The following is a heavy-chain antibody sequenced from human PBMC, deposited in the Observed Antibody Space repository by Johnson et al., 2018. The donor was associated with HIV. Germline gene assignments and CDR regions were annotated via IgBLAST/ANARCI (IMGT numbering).Heavy chain of an antibody. CDR3: ASEGIYWTGGRCYVAAFDI. CDR2: IYSGGST. CDR1: GFTVISNH. V-gene: IGHV3-53*01. J-gene: IGHJ3*02. Sequence: VQLVESGGGLIQPGGSLRLSCVASGFTVISNHMSWVRQAPGKGLEWVSVIYSGGSTYYADSGKGRFTISRDNSKNTLYLQMNSLRAADTAVYYCASEGIYWTGGRCYVAAFDIWGQGTKVTVSS. D-gene: IGHD2-15*01.